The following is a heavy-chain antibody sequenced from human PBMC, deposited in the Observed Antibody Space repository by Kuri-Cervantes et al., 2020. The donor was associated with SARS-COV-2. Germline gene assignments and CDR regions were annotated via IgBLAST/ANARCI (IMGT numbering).Heavy chain of an antibody. V-gene: IGHV4-59*01. CDR1: GGSISSYY. Sequence: GSLRLSCTVSGGSISSYYWSWIRQPPGKGLEWIGYIYYSGSTNYNPSLKSRVTISVDTSKNQFSLKLSSVTDADTAVYYCARDSRYSSSWYLNDYWGQGTLVTVSS. J-gene: IGHJ4*02. CDR3: ARDSRYSSSWYLNDY. CDR2: IYYSGST. D-gene: IGHD6-13*01.